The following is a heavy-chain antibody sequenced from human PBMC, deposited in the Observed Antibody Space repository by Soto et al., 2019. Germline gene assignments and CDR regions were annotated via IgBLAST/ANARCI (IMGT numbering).Heavy chain of an antibody. CDR1: GFTFSSYV. Sequence: QVQLVESGGGVVQPGRSLRLSCAASGFTFSSYVMHWVRQAPGKGLEWVTLISYDGSEKYYADSVRGRFTISRDNSKNTLYLQMSSLRAVDTAVYYCAKAGEEQLLDYYYYMDVWGKGTTVTVSS. CDR3: AKAGEEQLLDYYYYMDV. J-gene: IGHJ6*03. V-gene: IGHV3-30*18. CDR2: ISYDGSEK. D-gene: IGHD2-2*01.